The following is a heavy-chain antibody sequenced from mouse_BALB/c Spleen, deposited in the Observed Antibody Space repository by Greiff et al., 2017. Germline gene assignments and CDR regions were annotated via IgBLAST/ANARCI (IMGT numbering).Heavy chain of an antibody. J-gene: IGHJ3*01. CDR2: ISYDGSN. CDR3: ASNYGFAY. Sequence: EVKLVESGPGLVKPSQSLSLTCSVTGYSITSGYYWNWIRQFPGNKLEWMGYISYDGSNNYNPSLKNRISITRDTSKNQFFLKLNSVTTEDTATYYCASNYGFAYWGQGTLVTVSA. D-gene: IGHD2-1*01. CDR1: GYSITSGYY. V-gene: IGHV3-6*02.